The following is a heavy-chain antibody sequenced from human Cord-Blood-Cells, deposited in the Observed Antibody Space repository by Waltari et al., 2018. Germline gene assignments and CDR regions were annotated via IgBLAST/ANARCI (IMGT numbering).Heavy chain of an antibody. D-gene: IGHD3-3*01. CDR1: GGSITSRSYS. CDR3: ARVQENYDFWSGYNWFDP. CDR2: IYYSGST. J-gene: IGHJ5*02. V-gene: IGHV4-39*01. Sequence: QLQLQESGPGLVKPSETLSLTCTVSGGSITSRSYSWVWIRQPPGQGLEWIGSIYYSGSTYYNPSLKSRVTISVDTSKNQFSLKLSSVTAADTAVYYCARVQENYDFWSGYNWFDPWGQGTLVTVSS.